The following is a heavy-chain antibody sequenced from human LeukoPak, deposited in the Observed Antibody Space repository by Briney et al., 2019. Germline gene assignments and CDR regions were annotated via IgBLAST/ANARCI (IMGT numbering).Heavy chain of an antibody. CDR1: GFTFSSYA. V-gene: IGHV3-30-3*01. D-gene: IGHD6-6*01. CDR3: ARDFSSSDAFDI. J-gene: IGHJ3*02. Sequence: QTGGSLRLSCAASGFTFSSYAMHWVRQAPGKGLEWVAVISYDGSNKYYADSVKGRFTISRDNSKNTLYLQMNSLRAEDMAVYYCARDFSSSDAFDIWGQGTMVTVSS. CDR2: ISYDGSNK.